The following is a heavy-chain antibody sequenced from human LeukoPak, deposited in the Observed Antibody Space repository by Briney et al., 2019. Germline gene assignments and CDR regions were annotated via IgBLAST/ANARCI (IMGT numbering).Heavy chain of an antibody. CDR2: ISYDGSNK. Sequence: PGGSLRLSCAASGFTFSSYAMYWVRQAPGKGLEWVAVISYDGSNKYYADSVKGRFTISRDNSKNTLYLQMNSLRAEDTAVYYCVKDRDPWLLQNNWFDPWGQGTLVTVSS. CDR1: GFTFSSYA. D-gene: IGHD3-22*01. CDR3: VKDRDPWLLQNNWFDP. J-gene: IGHJ5*02. V-gene: IGHV3-30*18.